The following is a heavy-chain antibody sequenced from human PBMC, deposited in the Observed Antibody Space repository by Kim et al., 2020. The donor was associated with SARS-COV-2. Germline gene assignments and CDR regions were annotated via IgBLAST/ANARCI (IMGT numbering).Heavy chain of an antibody. CDR3: ARVFSFGIAADADTDYYYYYGMDV. Sequence: SVKVSCKASGGTFSSYAISWVRQAPGQGLEWMGGIIPIFGTANYAQKFQGRVTITADESTSTAYMELSSLRSEDTAVYYCARVFSFGIAADADTDYYYYYGMDVWGQGTTVTVSS. CDR1: GGTFSSYA. J-gene: IGHJ6*02. V-gene: IGHV1-69*13. D-gene: IGHD6-13*01. CDR2: IIPIFGTA.